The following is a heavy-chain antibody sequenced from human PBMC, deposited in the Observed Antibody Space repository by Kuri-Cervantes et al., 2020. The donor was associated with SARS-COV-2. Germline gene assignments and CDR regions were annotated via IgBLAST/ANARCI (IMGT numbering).Heavy chain of an antibody. CDR2: IDPTDSYT. V-gene: IGHV5-10-1*01. CDR3: ARRRSGSARHFDY. CDR1: GYSFTSYW. D-gene: IGHD1-26*01. J-gene: IGHJ4*02. Sequence: GGSLRLSCEGSGYSFTSYWITWVRQMPGKGLEWLGRIDPTDSYTNYSPSFQGHVTFSADKSINTAYLQWSSLKASDTAMYYCARRRSGSARHFDYWGQGTLVTVSS.